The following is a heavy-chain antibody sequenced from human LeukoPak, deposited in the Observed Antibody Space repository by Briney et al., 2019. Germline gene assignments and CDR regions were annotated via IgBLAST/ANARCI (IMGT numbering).Heavy chain of an antibody. J-gene: IGHJ4*02. CDR3: ASLYCSSTSCYLFH. D-gene: IGHD2-2*01. V-gene: IGHV4-59*01. Sequence: SETLSLTCTVSGDSISDYQWSWIRQPPGKGLEWIGFIYSSGSTNYNPSLKSRVTISVDTSKNQFSLKLSSVTTADTAVYYCASLYCSSTSCYLFHWGQGTLVTVSS. CDR2: IYSSGST. CDR1: GDSISDYQ.